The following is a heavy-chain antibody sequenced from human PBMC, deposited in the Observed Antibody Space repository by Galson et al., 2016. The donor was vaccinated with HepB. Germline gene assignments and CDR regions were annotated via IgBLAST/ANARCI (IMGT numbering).Heavy chain of an antibody. J-gene: IGHJ4*02. CDR1: GFTFRSHA. CDR2: ISGSGGNT. Sequence: SLRLSCAASGFTFRSHAMAWVRQAPGKGLEWVSAISGSGGNTYYADSVKGRFTISRDISKNTLYLQMNSLRAEDTAVYYCAKDPQWLGVLDYWGQGTLVTVSS. D-gene: IGHD6-19*01. CDR3: AKDPQWLGVLDY. V-gene: IGHV3-23*01.